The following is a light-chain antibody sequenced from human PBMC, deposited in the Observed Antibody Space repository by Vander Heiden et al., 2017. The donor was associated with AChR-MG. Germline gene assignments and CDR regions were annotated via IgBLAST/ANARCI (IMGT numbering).Light chain of an antibody. J-gene: IGLJ2*01. Sequence: QAALTHPPSASGSSGQPVTISCTGTSSDVGGYNDVSWYQQHPGKAPKLMIYEVSRRPSGVPDRFSGSKSGNTASLTVSGLQAEDEADYYCSSYAGSNNFRVFGGGTKLTVL. CDR3: SSYAGSNNFRV. CDR1: SSDVGGYND. CDR2: EVS. V-gene: IGLV2-8*01.